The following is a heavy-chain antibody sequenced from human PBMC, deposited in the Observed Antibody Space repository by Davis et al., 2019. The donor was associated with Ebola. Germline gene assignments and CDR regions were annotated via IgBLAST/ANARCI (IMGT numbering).Heavy chain of an antibody. J-gene: IGHJ4*02. CDR3: ARVREVAVAGTVDY. CDR1: GFTFDDYA. V-gene: IGHV3-9*01. CDR2: ISWNSGSI. D-gene: IGHD6-19*01. Sequence: SLKISCAASGFTFDDYAMHWVRQAPGKGLEWVSGISWNSGSIGYADSVKGRFTISRDNAKNSLYLQMNSLRAEDTALYYCARVREVAVAGTVDYWGQGTLVTVSS.